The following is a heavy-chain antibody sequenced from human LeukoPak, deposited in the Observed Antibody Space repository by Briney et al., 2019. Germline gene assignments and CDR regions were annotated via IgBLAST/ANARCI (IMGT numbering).Heavy chain of an antibody. CDR3: ARGSPANIVVVTEWFDP. CDR1: GGTFSSYA. Sequence: ASVKVSCKASGGTFSSYAISWLRQAPGQGLEWMGRIIPIFGTANYAQKFQGRVTITTDESTSTAYMELSSLRSEDTAVYYCARGSPANIVVVTEWFDPWGQGTLVTVSS. CDR2: IIPIFGTA. D-gene: IGHD2-21*02. V-gene: IGHV1-69*05. J-gene: IGHJ5*02.